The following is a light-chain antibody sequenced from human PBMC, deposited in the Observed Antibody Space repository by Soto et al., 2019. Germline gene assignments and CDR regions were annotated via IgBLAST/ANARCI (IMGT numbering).Light chain of an antibody. V-gene: IGKV3-11*01. J-gene: IGKJ2*01. CDR2: DAS. CDR1: QSVSSN. Sequence: ENVLTQSPATLSLSPGERATLSCRASQSVSSNLAWYQQKPGQAPRLLIYDASSRATGIPARFSGSGSGTDFTLTISSREPEDFAVYYCQHPGNWPQYTFGQGTKLEIK. CDR3: QHPGNWPQYT.